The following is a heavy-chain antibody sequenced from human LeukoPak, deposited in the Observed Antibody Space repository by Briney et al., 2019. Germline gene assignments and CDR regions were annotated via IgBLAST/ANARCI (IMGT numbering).Heavy chain of an antibody. CDR2: IYSGGST. CDR3: ASRKTRTYYYDSSGYGPFDY. V-gene: IGHV3-53*05. Sequence: GGSLRLSCAASGFTVSSNYMSWVRQAPGKGLEWVSVIYSGGSTYYADSVKGRFTISRDNSKNTLYLQMNSLRAEDTAVYYCASRKTRTYYYDSSGYGPFDYWGQGTLVTVSS. J-gene: IGHJ4*02. D-gene: IGHD3-22*01. CDR1: GFTVSSNY.